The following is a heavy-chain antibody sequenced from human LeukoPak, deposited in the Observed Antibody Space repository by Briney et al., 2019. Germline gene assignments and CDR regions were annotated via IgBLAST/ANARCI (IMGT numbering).Heavy chain of an antibody. CDR3: ARASDYSGSGSST. V-gene: IGHV4-30-2*01. Sequence: PSETLSLTCTVSGGSISSGGYYWSWIRQPPGKGLEWIGYIYHSGSTYYNPSLKSRVTISVDRSKNQFSLNLRSVTAADTAMYYCARASDYSGSGSSTWGQGTLVTVSS. J-gene: IGHJ4*02. D-gene: IGHD3-10*01. CDR2: IYHSGST. CDR1: GGSISSGGYY.